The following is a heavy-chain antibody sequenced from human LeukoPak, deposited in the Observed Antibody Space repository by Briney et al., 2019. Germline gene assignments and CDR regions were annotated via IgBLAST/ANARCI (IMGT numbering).Heavy chain of an antibody. J-gene: IGHJ4*02. CDR2: IKRKTDGGTT. V-gene: IGHV3-15*01. CDR1: GFTVSDAW. D-gene: IGHD1-26*01. CDR3: TTDAGGSSSL. Sequence: GGSLRLSCAASGFTVSDAWMSWVRQAPGKGLEWVGRIKRKTDGGTTDYAAPVKGRFTISRDDSKNTLYLQMNSLKTEDTAVYLCTTDAGGSSSLWGQGTLVTVSS.